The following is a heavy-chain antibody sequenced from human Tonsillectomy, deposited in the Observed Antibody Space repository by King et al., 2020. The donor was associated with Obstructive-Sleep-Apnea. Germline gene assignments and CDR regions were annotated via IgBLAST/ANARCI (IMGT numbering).Heavy chain of an antibody. D-gene: IGHD2-2*01. J-gene: IGHJ4*02. V-gene: IGHV3-7*03. Sequence: VQLVESGGGLVQPGGSLRLSCAASGFTFSNSWMSWVRQAPGKGLEWVANIKQDGSEKYYVDSVTGRFTISRDNAKNSLYLQMNSLRAEDTAVYYCARDLYCSTIDCCQGSGVFDYWGQGSLVTVSS. CDR3: ARDLYCSTIDCCQGSGVFDY. CDR2: IKQDGSEK. CDR1: GFTFSNSW.